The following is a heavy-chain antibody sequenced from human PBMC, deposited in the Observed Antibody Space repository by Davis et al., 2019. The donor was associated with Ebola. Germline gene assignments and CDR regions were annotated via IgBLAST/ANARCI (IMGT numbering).Heavy chain of an antibody. Sequence: GGSLRLSCAASGFTVSSNYMSWVRQAPGKGLEWVSVIYSGGNTYYADSVKGRFTISRDNSKNTLDLQMNSLRAKDTAVYYCTRGRGGSSWELYWGQGTLVTVSS. J-gene: IGHJ4*02. V-gene: IGHV3-53*01. CDR1: GFTVSSNY. CDR2: IYSGGNT. D-gene: IGHD6-13*01. CDR3: TRGRGGSSWELY.